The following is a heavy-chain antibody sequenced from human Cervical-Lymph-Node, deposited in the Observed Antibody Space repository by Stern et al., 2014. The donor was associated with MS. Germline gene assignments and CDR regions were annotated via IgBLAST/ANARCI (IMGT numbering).Heavy chain of an antibody. CDR2: IGTDGGTT. V-gene: IGHV3-74*01. Sequence: EVQLVESGGGLVQPGGSLRLSCAASGFTFSSYCLHWVRQAPGKGLEWVSRIGTDGGTTNYADSVKGRFTISRDNAENTLYLQMNSLRAEDTAVYYCARDSSGRDDFWGQGTLVTVSS. D-gene: IGHD6-25*01. J-gene: IGHJ4*02. CDR1: GFTFSSYC. CDR3: ARDSSGRDDF.